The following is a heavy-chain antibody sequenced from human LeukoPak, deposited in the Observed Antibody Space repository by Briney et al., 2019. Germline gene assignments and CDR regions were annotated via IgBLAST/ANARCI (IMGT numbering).Heavy chain of an antibody. CDR3: ARESKGSGWYYYYYGMDV. V-gene: IGHV1-69*04. CDR2: IIPILGIA. D-gene: IGHD6-19*01. CDR1: GGTFSSYA. Sequence: ASVKVSCKASGGTFSSYAISWVRQAPGQGLEWMGRIIPILGIANYAQKFQGRVTITAGKSTSTAYMELSSLRSEDTAVYYCARESKGSGWYYYYYGMDVWGQGTTVTVSS. J-gene: IGHJ6*02.